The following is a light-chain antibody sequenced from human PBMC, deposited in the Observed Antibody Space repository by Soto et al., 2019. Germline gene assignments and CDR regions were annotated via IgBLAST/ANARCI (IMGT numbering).Light chain of an antibody. CDR3: QKYKSAPFT. CDR2: AAS. Sequence: DIQMTQSPSSLSASVGDRVIITCRASQGISNYLAWYQQKPGKVPKLLIYAASTLQSGVPSRFSGSGSETDFTLTIRSLQPEDVATYYCQKYKSAPFTFGPGKKVDIK. V-gene: IGKV1-27*01. CDR1: QGISNY. J-gene: IGKJ3*01.